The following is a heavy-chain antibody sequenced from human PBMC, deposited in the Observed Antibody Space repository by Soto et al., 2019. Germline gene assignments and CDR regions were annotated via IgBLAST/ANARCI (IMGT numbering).Heavy chain of an antibody. V-gene: IGHV3-15*01. CDR3: TTGGWNDVYFYYMDV. D-gene: IGHD1-1*01. CDR2: IKSKTDGGTT. Sequence: GGSLRLSCAASGFTFSNAWMSWVRQAPGKGLEWVGRIKSKTDGGTTDYAAPVKGRFTISRDDSKNTLYLQMNSLKTADTDVYYCTTGGWNDVYFYYMDVWGKGTTVTVSS. J-gene: IGHJ6*03. CDR1: GFTFSNAW.